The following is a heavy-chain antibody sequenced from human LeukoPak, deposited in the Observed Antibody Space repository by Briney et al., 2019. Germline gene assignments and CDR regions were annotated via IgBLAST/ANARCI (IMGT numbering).Heavy chain of an antibody. CDR2: IYYSGST. J-gene: IGHJ6*02. CDR1: GGSXXXYY. CDR3: ARVRTYYDFWSGYSFGYYGMDV. D-gene: IGHD3-3*01. V-gene: IGHV4-59*08. Sequence: SXTXXXXGGSXXXYYWXWVRQPPGKGVEGMGYIYYSGSTNYNPSLKSRVTISVDTSKNQFSLQLSSVTAADTAVYYCARVRTYYDFWSGYSFGYYGMDVWGQGTTVTVSS.